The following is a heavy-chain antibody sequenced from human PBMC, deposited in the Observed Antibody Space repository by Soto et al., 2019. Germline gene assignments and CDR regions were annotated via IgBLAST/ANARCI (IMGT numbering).Heavy chain of an antibody. CDR2: IGTAGDT. D-gene: IGHD3-22*01. V-gene: IGHV3-13*04. CDR3: ARDRRYYYDSSGPETYYYGMDV. CDR1: GFTFSSYD. J-gene: IGHJ6*02. Sequence: EVQLVESGGGLVQPGGSLRLSCAASGFTFSSYDMHWVRQATGKGLEWVSAIGTAGDTYYPGSVKGRFTISRENAKNSLYLQMNSLRAGDTAVYYCARDRRYYYDSSGPETYYYGMDVWGQGTTVTVSS.